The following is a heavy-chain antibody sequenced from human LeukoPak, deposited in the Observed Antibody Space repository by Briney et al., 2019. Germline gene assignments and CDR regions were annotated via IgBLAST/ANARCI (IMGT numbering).Heavy chain of an antibody. CDR2: IKQDGSEK. D-gene: IGHD1-26*01. CDR1: GFTFSSYW. V-gene: IGHV3-7*01. CDR3: AKADREDAFDI. J-gene: IGHJ3*02. Sequence: GGSLRLSCAASGFTFSSYWMSWVRQAPGKGLEWVANIKQDGSEKYYVDSVKGRFTISRDNAKNSLYLQMNSLRAEDTAVYYCAKADREDAFDIWGQGTMVTVSS.